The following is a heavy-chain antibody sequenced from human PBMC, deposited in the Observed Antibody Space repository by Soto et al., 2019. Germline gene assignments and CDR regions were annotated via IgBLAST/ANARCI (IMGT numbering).Heavy chain of an antibody. D-gene: IGHD5-18*01. V-gene: IGHV3-30-3*01. CDR2: ISYDGSNK. J-gene: IGHJ6*02. Sequence: QVQLVESGGGVVQPGRSLRLSCAASGFTFSSYAMHWVRQAPGKGLEWVAVISYDGSNKYYADSVKGRFTISRDNSKNTLYLQMNSLRAEDTAVYYCARALQLWLRSGSMDVWGQGTTVTVSS. CDR1: GFTFSSYA. CDR3: ARALQLWLRSGSMDV.